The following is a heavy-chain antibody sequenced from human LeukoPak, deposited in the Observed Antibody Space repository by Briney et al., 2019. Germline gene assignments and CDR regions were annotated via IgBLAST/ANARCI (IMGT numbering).Heavy chain of an antibody. J-gene: IGHJ5*02. CDR1: GFSLSDHY. Sequence: GGSLRLSCAASGFSLSDHYLDWVRQAPGQGPELIGHIRNAGDGYTAEYAASVKGRFTVSRDDSKNSLYLQMNSLKPEDTAVYYCVRNHRHWFDPWGQGTLVTVSS. CDR3: VRNHRHWFDP. V-gene: IGHV3-72*01. CDR2: IRNAGDGYTA.